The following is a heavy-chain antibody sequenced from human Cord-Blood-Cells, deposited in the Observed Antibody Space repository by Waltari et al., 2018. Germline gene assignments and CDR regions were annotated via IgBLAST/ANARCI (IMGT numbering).Heavy chain of an antibody. CDR2: INNSGST. J-gene: IGHJ5*02. CDR3: ARVDCSSTSCYKNWFDP. D-gene: IGHD2-2*02. V-gene: IGHV4-34*01. CDR1: GGSFSGYY. Sequence: QVQLQQWGAGLLKPSETLSLTCAVYGGSFSGYYWSWIRQPPGKGLEWIGEINNSGSTNYNPSLKCRVTISVYTSKNQFSLKLSSVTAADTAVYYCARVDCSSTSCYKNWFDPWGQGTLVTVSS.